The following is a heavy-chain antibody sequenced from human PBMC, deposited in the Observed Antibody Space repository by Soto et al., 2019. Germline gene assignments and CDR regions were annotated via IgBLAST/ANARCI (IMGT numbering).Heavy chain of an antibody. Sequence: GGSLRLSCAASGFTFSSYAMSWVRQAPGKGLEWVSAISGSGGSTYYADSVKGRFTISRDNSKNTLYPQMNSLRAEDTAVYYCAKFHGDYVIYYFDYWGQGTLVTVSS. V-gene: IGHV3-23*01. CDR1: GFTFSSYA. D-gene: IGHD4-17*01. J-gene: IGHJ4*02. CDR2: ISGSGGST. CDR3: AKFHGDYVIYYFDY.